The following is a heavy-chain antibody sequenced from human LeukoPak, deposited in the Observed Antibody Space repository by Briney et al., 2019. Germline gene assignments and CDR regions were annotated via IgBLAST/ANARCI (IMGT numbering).Heavy chain of an antibody. Sequence: GGSLRLSCAASGFTFSSYGMHWVRQAPGKGLEWVAVIWYDGSNKYYADSVKGRFTISRDNSKNTLYLQMNSLRAEDTAVYYCAKNYDILTGLSPFDYWGQETLVTVSS. V-gene: IGHV3-33*06. D-gene: IGHD3-9*01. CDR3: AKNYDILTGLSPFDY. CDR1: GFTFSSYG. CDR2: IWYDGSNK. J-gene: IGHJ4*02.